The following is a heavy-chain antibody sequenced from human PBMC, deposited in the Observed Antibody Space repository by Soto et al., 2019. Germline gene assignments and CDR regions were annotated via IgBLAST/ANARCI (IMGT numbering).Heavy chain of an antibody. Sequence: EVQLVESGGGLVKPGGSLRLSCAASGFTFSNAWMNWVRQAPGKGLEWVGRIKSKIDGGTIDYAAPVKGRFAISRDDLENTLYLQMNSLETDDSAVYYCTSLHSRSNNGYASFGYWGLGTLVTVSS. D-gene: IGHD2-8*01. CDR1: GFTFSNAW. CDR3: TSLHSRSNNGYASFGY. J-gene: IGHJ4*02. CDR2: IKSKIDGGTI. V-gene: IGHV3-15*07.